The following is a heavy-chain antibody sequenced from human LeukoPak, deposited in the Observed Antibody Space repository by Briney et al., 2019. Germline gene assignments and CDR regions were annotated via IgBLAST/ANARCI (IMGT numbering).Heavy chain of an antibody. Sequence: GGSLRLSCAASGFTVSSNYMSWVRQAPGKGLEWVSVIYSGGSTYYADSVKGRFTISRHNSKNTLYLQMNSLRAEDTAVYYCARDLYYYDSSGYRAAPGPHNWFDPWGQGTLVTVSS. V-gene: IGHV3-53*04. D-gene: IGHD3-22*01. CDR1: GFTVSSNY. CDR2: IYSGGST. CDR3: ARDLYYYDSSGYRAAPGPHNWFDP. J-gene: IGHJ5*02.